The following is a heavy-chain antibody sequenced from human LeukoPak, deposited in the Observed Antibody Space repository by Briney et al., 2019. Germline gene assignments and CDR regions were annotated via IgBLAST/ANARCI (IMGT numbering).Heavy chain of an antibody. CDR3: AKDRDSSGWHGGSDY. D-gene: IGHD6-19*01. J-gene: IGHJ4*02. Sequence: PGGSLRLSCAASGFTFSSYAMSWVRQAPGKGLERVSAISGSGGSTYYVDSVKGRFTISRDNSKNTLYLQMNSLRAEDTAVYYCAKDRDSSGWHGGSDYWGQGTLVTVSS. V-gene: IGHV3-23*01. CDR2: ISGSGGST. CDR1: GFTFSSYA.